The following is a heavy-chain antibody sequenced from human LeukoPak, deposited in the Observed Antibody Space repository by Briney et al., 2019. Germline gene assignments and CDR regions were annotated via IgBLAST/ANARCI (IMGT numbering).Heavy chain of an antibody. D-gene: IGHD1-26*01. CDR3: AKDHGWELDGSGEYYFYYCMDV. CDR1: GFTFSSYS. Sequence: GESLRLSCAASGFTFSSYSMNWVRQAPGKGLEWVSSISSSSSYIYYADSVKGRFTISRDNAKKSLYLQMNSLRAEDTAVYYCAKDHGWELDGSGEYYFYYCMDVWGKGTTVTISS. V-gene: IGHV3-21*01. CDR2: ISSSSSYI. J-gene: IGHJ6*03.